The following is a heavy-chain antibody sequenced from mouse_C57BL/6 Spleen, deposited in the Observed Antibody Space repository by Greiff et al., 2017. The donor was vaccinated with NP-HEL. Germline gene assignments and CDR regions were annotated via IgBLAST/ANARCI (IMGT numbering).Heavy chain of an antibody. V-gene: IGHV1-55*01. J-gene: IGHJ2*01. CDR1: GYTFTSYW. D-gene: IGHD2-10*02. Sequence: QVHVKQPGAELVKPGASVKMSCKASGYTFTSYWITWVKQRPGQGLEWIGDIYPGSGSTNYNEKFKSKATLTVDTSSSTAYMQLSSLTSEDSAVYYGARVGYGNSYFDYWGQGTTLTVAS. CDR2: IYPGSGST. CDR3: ARVGYGNSYFDY.